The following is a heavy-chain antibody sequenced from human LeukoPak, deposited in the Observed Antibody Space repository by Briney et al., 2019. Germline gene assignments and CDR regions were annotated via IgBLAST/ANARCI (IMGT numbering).Heavy chain of an antibody. CDR2: ISSNGGST. V-gene: IGHV3-64*01. D-gene: IGHD3-9*01. Sequence: PGGSLRLSCAASGFTFSSYAMHWVRQAPGKGLEYVSAISSNGGSTYYANSVKGRFTISRDNSKNTLYLQMGSLRAEDMAVYYCARDGAGYYKENWFDPWGQGTLVTVSS. CDR1: GFTFSSYA. CDR3: ARDGAGYYKENWFDP. J-gene: IGHJ5*02.